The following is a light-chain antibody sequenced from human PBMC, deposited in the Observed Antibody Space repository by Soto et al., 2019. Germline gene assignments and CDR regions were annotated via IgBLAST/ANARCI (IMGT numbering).Light chain of an antibody. CDR1: QDISRW. J-gene: IGKJ4*01. CDR2: AAS. V-gene: IGKV1D-12*01. CDR3: QQANSFPIT. Sequence: DIQMTQSPFSVSASVGDRVTITCRASQDISRWLAWYQQKPGKAPKLLIYAASSLQSGVPSRFSGSGSGTDFTLTIDSLQSEDFASYYCQQANSFPITLGGGTKVEIK.